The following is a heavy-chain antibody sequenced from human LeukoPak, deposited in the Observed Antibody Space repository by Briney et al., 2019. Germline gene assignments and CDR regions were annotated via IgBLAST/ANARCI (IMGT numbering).Heavy chain of an antibody. V-gene: IGHV3-30*02. D-gene: IGHD2-8*01. CDR3: AKDLGYCTNGVCYTSYYLDY. J-gene: IGHJ4*02. CDR1: GFTFSSYG. CDR2: IRYDGSNK. Sequence: GGSLRLSCAASGFTFSSYGMHWVRQAPGKGLEWVAFIRYDGSNKYYADSVKGRFTISRDNSKNTLYLQMNSLRAEDTAVYYCAKDLGYCTNGVCYTSYYLDYWGQGTLVTVSS.